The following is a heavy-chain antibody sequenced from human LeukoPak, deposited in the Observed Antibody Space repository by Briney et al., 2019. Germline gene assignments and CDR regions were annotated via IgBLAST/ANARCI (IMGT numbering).Heavy chain of an antibody. D-gene: IGHD3-22*01. V-gene: IGHV4-39*01. CDR3: ARATEGGDYCDSSGLAFDI. CDR1: GGSISSSSYY. Sequence: SETLSLTCTVSGGSISSSSYYWGWIRQPPGKGLEWIGSIYYSGSTYYNPSLKSRVTISVDTSKNQFSLKLSSVTAADTAVYYCARATEGGDYCDSSGLAFDIWGQGTMVTVSS. CDR2: IYYSGST. J-gene: IGHJ3*02.